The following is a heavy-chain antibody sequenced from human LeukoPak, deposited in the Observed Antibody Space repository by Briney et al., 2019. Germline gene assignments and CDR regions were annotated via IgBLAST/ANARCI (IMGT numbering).Heavy chain of an antibody. V-gene: IGHV1-69*04. J-gene: IGHJ6*02. D-gene: IGHD2-2*01. Sequence: ASVKVSCKASEGTFSSYAISWVRQATGQGLEWMGRIIPILGIANYAQKFQGRVTITADKSTSTAYMELSSLRSEDTAVYYCARVRRSHCSSTSCYRTYYYYYGMDVWGQGTTVTVSS. CDR1: EGTFSSYA. CDR2: IIPILGIA. CDR3: ARVRRSHCSSTSCYRTYYYYYGMDV.